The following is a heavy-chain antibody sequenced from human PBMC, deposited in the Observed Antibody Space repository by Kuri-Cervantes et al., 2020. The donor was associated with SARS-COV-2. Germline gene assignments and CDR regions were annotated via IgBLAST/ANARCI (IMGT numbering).Heavy chain of an antibody. CDR2: ISYSSSTI. D-gene: IGHD4-23*01. J-gene: IGHJ6*03. CDR1: GFTFSSYS. V-gene: IGHV3-48*04. Sequence: GGSLRLSCAASGFTFSSYSMNWVRQAPGKGLEWVSYISYSSSTIHYADSVKGRFTISRDNAKNSLYLQMNSLRAEDTAVYYCALVNDYYYYMDVWGKGTTVTVSS. CDR3: ALVNDYYYYMDV.